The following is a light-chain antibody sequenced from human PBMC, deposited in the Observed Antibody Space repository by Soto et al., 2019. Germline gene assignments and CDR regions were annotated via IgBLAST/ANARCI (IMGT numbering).Light chain of an antibody. CDR1: SSDVGVYNY. CDR2: EVS. V-gene: IGLV2-8*01. J-gene: IGLJ2*01. CDR3: SSFAGNNNLV. Sequence: QSALTQPPSASGSPGQSVTISCTGTSSDVGVYNYVSWYQQHPGKAPKLMIYEVSKRPSGVPDRFSGSKSGPTASLTVSGLQAEDEADYYCSSFAGNNNLVFGGGTKLTVL.